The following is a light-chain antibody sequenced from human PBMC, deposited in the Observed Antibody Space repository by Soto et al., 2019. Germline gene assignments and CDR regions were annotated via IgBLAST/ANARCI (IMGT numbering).Light chain of an antibody. V-gene: IGLV2-8*01. CDR1: SSDVGGYNY. Sequence: QSVLXQPPSASGSPGQSVTISCTGTSSDVGGYNYVSWYQQHPGKAPKLMIFEVSKRPSGVPYRFSGSKSGDTASLTVSGLQAEDEADYYCSSYAGSNNYVFGAGTKVTVL. CDR3: SSYAGSNNYV. CDR2: EVS. J-gene: IGLJ1*01.